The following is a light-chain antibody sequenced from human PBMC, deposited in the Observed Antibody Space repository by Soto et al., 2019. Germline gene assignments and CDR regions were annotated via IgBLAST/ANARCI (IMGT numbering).Light chain of an antibody. Sequence: DIQMTQSPSTLSVSVGDRVTITCRASQSISSWLAWYQQKPGKAPKLLIYQASNLESGVPSRFSGSGSGTEFTLTISSLQPDDFATYYCQQYNSYSGTFGQGTKV. V-gene: IGKV1-5*03. J-gene: IGKJ1*01. CDR3: QQYNSYSGT. CDR1: QSISSW. CDR2: QAS.